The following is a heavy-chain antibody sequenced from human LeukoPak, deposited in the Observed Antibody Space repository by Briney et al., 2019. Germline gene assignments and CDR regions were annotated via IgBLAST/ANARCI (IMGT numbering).Heavy chain of an antibody. V-gene: IGHV3-7*01. CDR3: AREIPYNSGWFFDY. CDR2: IKQDGSEK. CDR1: GFTFSSYW. J-gene: IGHJ4*02. D-gene: IGHD6-19*01. Sequence: GGSLRLSCAASGFTFSSYWMSWVRQAPGKGLEWVANIKQDGSEKYYVDSVKGRFTISRDNAKNSLYLQMNSLRAEDTAVYYCAREIPYNSGWFFDYWGQGTLVTVSS.